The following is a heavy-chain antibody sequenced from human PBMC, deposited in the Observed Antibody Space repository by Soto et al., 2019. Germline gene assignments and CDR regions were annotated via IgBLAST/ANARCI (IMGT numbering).Heavy chain of an antibody. Sequence: ASETLSLTCTVSGGSIISYYWSWIRQPPGKGLEWIGYIYDSGSTNYNPSLKSRVTISVDTSKNQFSLKLSSVTAADTAVYHCARRGAAGGIRHYMDVWGKGTTVTVSS. CDR2: IYDSGST. CDR3: ARRGAAGGIRHYMDV. D-gene: IGHD6-13*01. V-gene: IGHV4-59*08. CDR1: GGSIISYY. J-gene: IGHJ6*03.